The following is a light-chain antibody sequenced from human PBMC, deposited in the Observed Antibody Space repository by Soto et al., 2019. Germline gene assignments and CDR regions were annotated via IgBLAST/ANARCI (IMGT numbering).Light chain of an antibody. V-gene: IGLV2-14*01. CDR3: TSYTPTGALV. CDR1: NTDVGGYNY. CDR2: EDR. Sequence: QSALTQPASVSGSPGQSITVSCTGTNTDVGGYNYVSWYQHRPGKAPRLMIYEDRNRLSGVSNRFSGSKSGNTASLTISGLQSEDEADYYGTSYTPTGALVFGSGTKLTVL. J-gene: IGLJ3*02.